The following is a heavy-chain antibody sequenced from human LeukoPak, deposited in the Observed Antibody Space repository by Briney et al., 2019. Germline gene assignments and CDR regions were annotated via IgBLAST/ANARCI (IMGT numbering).Heavy chain of an antibody. CDR3: ARDLRYYYDSSAYYYYGMDV. Sequence: GGSLRLSCAASGFTVSSNYMSWVREAPGTGLEWVSVIYSGGSTYYADTVKGRFTISRDKSKNTLYLQMNSLRAEDTAVYYCARDLRYYYDSSAYYYYGMDVWGQGTTVTVSS. J-gene: IGHJ6*02. D-gene: IGHD3-22*01. V-gene: IGHV3-66*01. CDR1: GFTVSSNY. CDR2: IYSGGST.